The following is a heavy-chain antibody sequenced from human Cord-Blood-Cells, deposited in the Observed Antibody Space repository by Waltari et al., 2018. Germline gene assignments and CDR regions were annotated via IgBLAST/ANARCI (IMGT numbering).Heavy chain of an antibody. CDR3: ARHKGAAAARPFDY. D-gene: IGHD6-13*01. V-gene: IGHV4-34*01. J-gene: IGHJ4*02. Sequence: QVQLQQWGAGLLKPSETLSLTCAVYGGSFSGYYWSWIRQPPGKGLEWIGEGNHRGSTNYNPALKIRVTISVDTSKNQFSLKLSSVTAADTAVYYCARHKGAAAARPFDYWGQGTLVTVSS. CDR2: GNHRGST. CDR1: GGSFSGYY.